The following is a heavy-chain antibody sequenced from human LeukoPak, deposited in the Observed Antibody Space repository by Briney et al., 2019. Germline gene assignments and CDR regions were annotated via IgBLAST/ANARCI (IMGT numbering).Heavy chain of an antibody. CDR1: GFTFSSYW. J-gene: IGHJ4*02. V-gene: IGHV3-7*01. CDR3: ARGRGVRGVISDY. D-gene: IGHD3-10*01. CDR2: IKQDGSEK. Sequence: PGGSLRLSCAASGFTFSSYWMGWVHQAPGKGLEWVANIKQDGSEKYYVDSVKGRFTISRDNAKNSLYLQMNSLRAEDTAVYYCARGRGVRGVISDYWGQGTLVTVSS.